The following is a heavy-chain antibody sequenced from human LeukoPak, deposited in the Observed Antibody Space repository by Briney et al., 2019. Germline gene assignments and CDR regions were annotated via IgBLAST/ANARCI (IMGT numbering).Heavy chain of an antibody. CDR2: INPSGGST. J-gene: IGHJ5*02. D-gene: IGHD3-10*01. Sequence: ASVKVSCKASGYSFTSYYIQWVRQAPGQGLEWMGIINPSGGSTSYAQKFQGRVSMTRDTSTSTVYMELSSLRSEDTAVFYCARAVQDWFDPWGQGTLVTVSS. V-gene: IGHV1-46*01. CDR1: GYSFTSYY. CDR3: ARAVQDWFDP.